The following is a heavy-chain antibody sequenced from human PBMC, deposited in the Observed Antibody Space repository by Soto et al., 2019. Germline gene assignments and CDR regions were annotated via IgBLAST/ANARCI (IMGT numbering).Heavy chain of an antibody. CDR3: ARQVVPAAPYYYYGMDV. D-gene: IGHD2-2*01. J-gene: IGHJ6*02. CDR1: GFTFSSYG. V-gene: IGHV3-33*01. CDR2: IWYDGNNK. Sequence: QVQLVESGGGVVQPGRSLRLSCAASGFTFSSYGMHWVRQAPGKGLEWVAVIWYDGNNKYYADSVKGRFTISRDNSENTLYLQMNSLRAEDTAVYYCARQVVPAAPYYYYGMDVWGRGTTVAVSS.